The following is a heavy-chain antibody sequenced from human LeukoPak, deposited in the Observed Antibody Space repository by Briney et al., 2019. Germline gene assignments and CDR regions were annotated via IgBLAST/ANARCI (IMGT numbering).Heavy chain of an antibody. D-gene: IGHD2-2*01. CDR1: GGAFSNYF. V-gene: IGHV4-34*01. J-gene: IGHJ4*02. Sequence: SETLSLTCAVSGGAFSNYFWTWLRQPPGKGLEWIAEINDSGSTNSNSSLRSRVAISLDTSKNQFSLRLTSVTAADTAVYYCARGQYCSTTTCYSARRYFDFWGQGTLVTVSS. CDR3: ARGQYCSTTTCYSARRYFDF. CDR2: INDSGST.